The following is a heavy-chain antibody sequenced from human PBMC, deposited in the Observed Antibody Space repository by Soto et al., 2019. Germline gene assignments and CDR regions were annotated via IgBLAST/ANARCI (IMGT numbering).Heavy chain of an antibody. V-gene: IGHV4-59*01. CDR3: ARGLSWSSYFDL. CDR2: LYYSGTT. Sequence: QVKLQESGPGLVKPSETLSLTCTVSGASITTKSWNWVRQSPGKGLEWIGYLYYSGTTNYNPSLKSRVTISIDTSKNQISLNLTSVTAADTAIYYCARGLSWSSYFDLWGQGTRVTVSS. J-gene: IGHJ4*02. D-gene: IGHD1-26*01. CDR1: GASITTKS.